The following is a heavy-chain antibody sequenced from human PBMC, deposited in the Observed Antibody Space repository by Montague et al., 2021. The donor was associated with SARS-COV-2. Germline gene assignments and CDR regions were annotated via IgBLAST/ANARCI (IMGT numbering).Heavy chain of an antibody. Sequence: SETLSLTCTVSGGSISSYFWSWIRQPPGKRLEWIGNIYSTGNTNYNPSLKSRVTISVDTSKNQFSLKLSSVTAADTAVYYCARDSPAIGVPYFALWGRGSLVTVSS. CDR1: GGSISSYF. D-gene: IGHD2/OR15-2a*01. J-gene: IGHJ2*01. CDR3: ARDSPAIGVPYFAL. CDR2: IYSTGNT. V-gene: IGHV4-59*01.